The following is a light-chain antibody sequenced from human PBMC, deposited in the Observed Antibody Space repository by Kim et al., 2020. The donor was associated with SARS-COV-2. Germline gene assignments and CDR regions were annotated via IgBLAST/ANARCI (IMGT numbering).Light chain of an antibody. CDR2: YNS. Sequence: ARRKTTSRSGGRDNSGSNSEQWYQKTPGQAPVLVIYYNSERPAGIPELFSGSNSGNAATLTISRVEAGDEADYYCQVWDSSSDHVVFGGGTQLTVL. CDR3: QVWDSSSDHVV. V-gene: IGLV3-21*04. J-gene: IGLJ2*01. CDR1: NSGSNS.